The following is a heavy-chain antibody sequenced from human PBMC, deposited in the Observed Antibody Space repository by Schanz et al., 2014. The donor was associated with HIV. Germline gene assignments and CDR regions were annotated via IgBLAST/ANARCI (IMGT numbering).Heavy chain of an antibody. Sequence: QVQLQQWGAGLLKPSETLSLTCAVYGSSVTYFYWTWIRQSPGKGLEWIAEVNHSGDTNYNPSLKSGLTISGDTSKTQFSLKLDSVAAADTAVYYCARDGGRRGGERQLFGYWGQGTLVTVSS. CDR3: ARDGGRRGGERQLFGY. CDR2: VNHSGDT. D-gene: IGHD3-16*01. CDR1: GSSVTYFY. V-gene: IGHV4-34*02. J-gene: IGHJ4*02.